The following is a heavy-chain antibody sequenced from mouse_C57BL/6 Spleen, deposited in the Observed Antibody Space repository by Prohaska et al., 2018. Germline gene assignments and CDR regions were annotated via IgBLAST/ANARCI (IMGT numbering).Heavy chain of an antibody. V-gene: IGHV1-50*01. CDR1: GYTFTSYL. CDR2: IDPSDSYT. Sequence: QVQLQQPGAELVKPGASVKLSCKASGYTFTSYLMQWVKQRPGHGLEWIGEIDPSDSYTNYNQKFKGKATLTVDTSSSTAYMQLSSLTSEDSAVYYCARPFNYWGQGTTLTVSS. J-gene: IGHJ2*01. CDR3: ARPFNY.